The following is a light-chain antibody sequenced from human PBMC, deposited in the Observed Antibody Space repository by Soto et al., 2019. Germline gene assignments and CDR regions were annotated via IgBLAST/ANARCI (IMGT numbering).Light chain of an antibody. CDR3: QQCASSPRT. V-gene: IGKV3-20*01. Sequence: EIVLTQSPDSLSLSPGERATLSCRASQNVDNNYLAWYQQRPGLAPRLLIYDASIRATGIPDRFSGSGSGTDFTLTISRLEPEDFAVYYCQQCASSPRTFGQGTKVEVK. J-gene: IGKJ1*01. CDR2: DAS. CDR1: QNVDNNY.